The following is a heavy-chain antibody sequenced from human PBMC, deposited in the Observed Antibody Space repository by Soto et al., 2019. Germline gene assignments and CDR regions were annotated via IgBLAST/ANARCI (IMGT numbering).Heavy chain of an antibody. J-gene: IGHJ4*02. V-gene: IGHV3-15*01. Sequence: GGSLRLSCAASGFTFSNAWMSWLRQAPGKGLEWVGRIKSKTDGGTTDYAAPVKGRFTISRDDSKNTLYLQMNSLNTEDTGVYYCTTELPQEMDIINYWGQGTLVTVSS. CDR2: IKSKTDGGTT. CDR1: GFTFSNAW. CDR3: TTELPQEMDIINY. D-gene: IGHD5-12*01.